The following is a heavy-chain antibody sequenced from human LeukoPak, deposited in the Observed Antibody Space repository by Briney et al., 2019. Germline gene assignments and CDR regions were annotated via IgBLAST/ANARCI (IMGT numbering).Heavy chain of an antibody. CDR3: ARVLGIAAYWFDP. D-gene: IGHD6-13*01. CDR2: ISAYNGNT. J-gene: IGHJ5*02. Sequence: ASVKVSCKASGYTFISYDINWVRQAPGQGIEWMGWISAYNGNTNYAQNLQGRVTMTTDTSTSTAYMEVRSLRSDDTAVYYCARVLGIAAYWFDPWCQGTLVTVSS. V-gene: IGHV1-18*01. CDR1: GYTFISYD.